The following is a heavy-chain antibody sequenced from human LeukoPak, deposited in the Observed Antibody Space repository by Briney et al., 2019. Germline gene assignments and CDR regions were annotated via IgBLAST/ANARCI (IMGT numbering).Heavy chain of an antibody. D-gene: IGHD3-3*01. V-gene: IGHV3-30*02. J-gene: IGHJ5*02. Sequence: GGSLRLSCAASGFTFSSYGMHWVRQAPGKGLEGVAFIRYDGSNKYYADSVKGRFTISRDNSKNPLYLQMTSLRAEDTAVYYCAKDRTIFGVVNWFDPWGQGTLVTVSS. CDR3: AKDRTIFGVVNWFDP. CDR2: IRYDGSNK. CDR1: GFTFSSYG.